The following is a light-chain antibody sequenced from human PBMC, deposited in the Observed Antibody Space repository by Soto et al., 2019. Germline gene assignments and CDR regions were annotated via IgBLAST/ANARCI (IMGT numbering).Light chain of an antibody. CDR1: SSTVGGFNV. V-gene: IGLV2-14*02. Sequence: QSALTQPASVSGSPGQSITISCTGTSSTVGGFNVVSWYQQHPGKAPKVIIYEGIKRPSGVSNRFSGSNSGSTASLTISGLQAEDEADYYCCSYTSNSPYVFGSGTKVTVL. CDR3: CSYTSNSPYV. CDR2: EGI. J-gene: IGLJ1*01.